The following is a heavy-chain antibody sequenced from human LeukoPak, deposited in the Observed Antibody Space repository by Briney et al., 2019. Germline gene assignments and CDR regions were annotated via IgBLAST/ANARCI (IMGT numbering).Heavy chain of an antibody. J-gene: IGHJ4*02. Sequence: PGGSLRLSCAASGFTFSSYAMSWVRQAPGKGLEWVSAISGSGGNTYYADSVKGRFTISRDNSKNTLYLQMNSLRAEDTAVYYCAKDSSWDTAIIFDYWGQGTLVTVSS. CDR2: ISGSGGNT. CDR3: AKDSSWDTAIIFDY. D-gene: IGHD5-18*01. CDR1: GFTFSSYA. V-gene: IGHV3-23*01.